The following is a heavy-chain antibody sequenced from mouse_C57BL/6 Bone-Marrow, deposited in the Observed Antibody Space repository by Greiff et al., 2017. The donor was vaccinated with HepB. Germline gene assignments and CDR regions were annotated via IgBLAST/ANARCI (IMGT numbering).Heavy chain of an antibody. J-gene: IGHJ1*03. D-gene: IGHD2-1*01. V-gene: IGHV1-52*01. CDR1: GYTFTSYW. CDR3: ARFGNSLYWYFDV. CDR2: IDPSDSET. Sequence: VQLQQPGAELVRPGSSVKLSCKASGYTFTSYWMHWVKQRPIQGLEWIGNIDPSDSETHYNQKFKDKATLTVDKSSSTAYMQLSSLTSEDSAVYYCARFGNSLYWYFDVWGTGTTVPV.